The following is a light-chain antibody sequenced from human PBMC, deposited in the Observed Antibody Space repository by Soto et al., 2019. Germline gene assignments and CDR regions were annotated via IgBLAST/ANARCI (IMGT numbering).Light chain of an antibody. CDR2: EVN. V-gene: IGLV2-14*02. CDR1: SSDIGTYDL. J-gene: IGLJ1*01. Sequence: QSALTQPASVSGSPGQSITISCTGTSSDIGTYDLVSWYQHHPGKAPKLMIYEVNQRPSGVSNRFSGSKSDNTASLTISGLQAEDEADYYCSSYTSSNTLEVFGIGTKLTVL. CDR3: SSYTSSNTLEV.